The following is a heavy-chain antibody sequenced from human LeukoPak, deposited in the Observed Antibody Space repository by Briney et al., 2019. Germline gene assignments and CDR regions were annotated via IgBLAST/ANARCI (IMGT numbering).Heavy chain of an antibody. D-gene: IGHD3-10*01. J-gene: IGHJ4*02. CDR2: ITSSSGYM. CDR1: GFMFSSFS. CDR3: ARIAGSYSYFDY. Sequence: GGSLRLSCAASGFMFSSFSMNWVRQAPGKGLEWVSSITSSSGYMYYADSVKGRFTISRDNAKNSLYLQMNSLSAEDTAVYYCARIAGSYSYFDYWGQGTLFTVSS. V-gene: IGHV3-21*01.